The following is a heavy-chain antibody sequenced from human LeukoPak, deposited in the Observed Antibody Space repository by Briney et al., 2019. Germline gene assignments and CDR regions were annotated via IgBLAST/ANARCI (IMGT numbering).Heavy chain of an antibody. D-gene: IGHD1-26*01. CDR1: GYSFTSYW. CDR2: IYPGDSDT. V-gene: IGHV5-51*01. CDR3: ARRSSGSYSVGGYYYYMDV. Sequence: AGESLKISCKGSGYSFTSYWIGWVRQMPGKGLEWMGIIYPGDSDTRYSPSFQGQVTISADKSISTAYLQWSSLKASDTAMYYCARRSSGSYSVGGYYYYMDVWGKGTTVTVSS. J-gene: IGHJ6*03.